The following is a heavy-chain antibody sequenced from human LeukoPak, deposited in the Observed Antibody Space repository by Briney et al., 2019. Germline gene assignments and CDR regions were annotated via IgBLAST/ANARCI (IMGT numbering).Heavy chain of an antibody. CDR2: IKSKTDGGTT. Sequence: PWGSLRLSCAASGFTFSNAWMNWVRQAPGKGLEWVGRIKSKTDGGTTDYAAPVKGRFTISRDDSKNTLYLQMNSLKTEDTAVYYCTTDLVHPTVTSERLLDYWGQGTLVTVSS. CDR1: GFTFSNAW. D-gene: IGHD4-17*01. V-gene: IGHV3-15*07. J-gene: IGHJ4*02. CDR3: TTDLVHPTVTSERLLDY.